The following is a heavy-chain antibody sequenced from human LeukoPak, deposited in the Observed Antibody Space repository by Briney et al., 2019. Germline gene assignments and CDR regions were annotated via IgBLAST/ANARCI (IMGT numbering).Heavy chain of an antibody. CDR2: IGSDSGGI. CDR3: SRLRGYSYGYADY. CDR1: GFTFSNFA. Sequence: GGSLRLSCAASGFTFSNFAMIWVRQAPGKGLEWVSVIGSDSGGIVYADSVRGRFTISRDNAKNSLYLQMNNLRAEDTAVYYCSRLRGYSYGYADYWGQGALVTVSS. J-gene: IGHJ4*02. D-gene: IGHD5-18*01. V-gene: IGHV3-23*01.